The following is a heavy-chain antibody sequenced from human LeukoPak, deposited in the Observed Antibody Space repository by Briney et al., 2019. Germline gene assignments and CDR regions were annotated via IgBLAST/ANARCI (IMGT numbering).Heavy chain of an antibody. V-gene: IGHV4-30-4*01. D-gene: IGHD3-9*01. CDR3: ARATYDDILTGHYSFDY. J-gene: IGHJ4*02. CDR1: GGSIISGDNY. Sequence: SQTLSLTCTVSGGSIISGDNYWSWIRQPPGKDLEWIRYIYYSGSTYYNPSLKSRVTISVDTSKNQFSLKLSSVTAADTAVYYCARATYDDILTGHYSFDYWGQGTLVTVSS. CDR2: IYYSGST.